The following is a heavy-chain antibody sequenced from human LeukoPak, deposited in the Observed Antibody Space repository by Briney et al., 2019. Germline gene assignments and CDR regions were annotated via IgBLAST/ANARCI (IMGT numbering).Heavy chain of an antibody. V-gene: IGHV4-4*07. CDR3: ARVNYYYGMDV. Sequence: SETLSLTCTVSDGSFSSYYWTWIRQPAGKGLEWIGRIYISGSANYNPSLNSRVTMSVDTSKSQFSLKLSSVTAADTAVYYCARVNYYYGMDVWGQGTKVTVSS. D-gene: IGHD3-22*01. J-gene: IGHJ6*02. CDR2: IYISGSA. CDR1: DGSFSSYY.